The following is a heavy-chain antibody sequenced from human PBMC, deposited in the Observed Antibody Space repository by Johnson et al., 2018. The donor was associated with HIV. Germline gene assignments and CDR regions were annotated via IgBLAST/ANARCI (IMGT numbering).Heavy chain of an antibody. CDR1: GFTFSSYA. CDR3: AKGSYYDSRTYGYAFDI. CDR2: ISGSGGRST. V-gene: IGHV3-23*04. J-gene: IGHJ3*02. Sequence: VQLVESGGGLVQPGGSLRLSCAASGFTFSSYAMSWVRQAPGKGLEWVSAISGSGGRSTHYADSVKGRFTISRDNSKNPLYLQTNSLRAEDTAVYYCAKGSYYDSRTYGYAFDIWGQGTMVTVSS. D-gene: IGHD3-22*01.